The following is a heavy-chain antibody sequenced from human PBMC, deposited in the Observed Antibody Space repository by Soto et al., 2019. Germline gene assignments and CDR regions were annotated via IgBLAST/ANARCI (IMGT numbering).Heavy chain of an antibody. CDR1: GGSFSGYY. CDR3: ARWYGDYGGSFDY. Sequence: QVQLQQWGAGLLKPSETLSLTCAVYGGSFSGYYWSWIRQPPGKGLEWIGEINHSGSTNYNPALKSRVTITLDTSKNQFSLKLSSVTAADTAVYYGARWYGDYGGSFDYWGQGTLVTVSS. J-gene: IGHJ4*02. D-gene: IGHD4-17*01. CDR2: INHSGST. V-gene: IGHV4-34*01.